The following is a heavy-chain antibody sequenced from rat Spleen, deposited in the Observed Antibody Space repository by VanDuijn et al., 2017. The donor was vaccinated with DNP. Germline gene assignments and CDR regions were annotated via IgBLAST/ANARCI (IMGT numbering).Heavy chain of an antibody. D-gene: IGHD4-3*01. Sequence: EVKLVESGGGLVQPGRSLQLSCAASGFNFNDYWMGWVRQAPGKGLEWIGEINKDSSTIKFTPSLKDKFTISRDNAQNTLYLQMSKLGSEDTAIYYCVREHLGVTYWGQGTLVTVSS. CDR3: VREHLGVTY. V-gene: IGHV4-2*01. CDR2: INKDSSTI. CDR1: GFNFNDYW. J-gene: IGHJ3*01.